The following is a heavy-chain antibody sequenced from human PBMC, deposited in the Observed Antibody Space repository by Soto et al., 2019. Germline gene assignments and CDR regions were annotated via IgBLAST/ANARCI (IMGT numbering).Heavy chain of an antibody. CDR3: ARNGRDLGSWAYYFDY. V-gene: IGHV3-48*04. J-gene: IGHJ4*02. CDR1: GFTFSSYS. CDR2: ISSSSSTI. D-gene: IGHD6-13*01. Sequence: GGSLRLSCAASGFTFSSYSMNWVRQAPGKGLEWVSYISSSSSTIYYADSVKGRFTISRDNAKNSLYLQMNSLRAEDTAVYYCARNGRDLGSWAYYFDYWGQGTLVTVSS.